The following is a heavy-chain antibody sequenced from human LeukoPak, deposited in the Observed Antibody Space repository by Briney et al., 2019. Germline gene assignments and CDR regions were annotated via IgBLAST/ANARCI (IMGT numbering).Heavy chain of an antibody. J-gene: IGHJ5*02. V-gene: IGHV4-39*01. D-gene: IGHD6-13*01. CDR3: ARLGVPAAGTYNWFDP. CDR1: GGSISSRTYS. Sequence: SETLSLTCTVSGGSISSRTYSWGWIRQPPGKGLEWIATIYYRGNTYYNPSLKSRLTISVDTSKNQFSLKLSSVTAADTAVYYCARLGVPAAGTYNWFDPWGQGTLVTVSS. CDR2: IYYRGNT.